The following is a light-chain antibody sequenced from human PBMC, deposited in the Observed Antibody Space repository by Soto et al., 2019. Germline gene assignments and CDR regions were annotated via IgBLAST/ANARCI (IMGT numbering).Light chain of an antibody. J-gene: IGKJ1*01. CDR2: GAS. CDR3: QQYNNWPRT. CDR1: QSVSSGY. V-gene: IGKV3-15*01. Sequence: EIVLTQSPATLSLSPGEMATLSCRATQSVSSGYLAWYQQKPGQAPRLLIYGASTRATGIPARFSGSGSGTEFTLTINSLQSEDFAVYYCQQYNNWPRTFGQGTKVDIK.